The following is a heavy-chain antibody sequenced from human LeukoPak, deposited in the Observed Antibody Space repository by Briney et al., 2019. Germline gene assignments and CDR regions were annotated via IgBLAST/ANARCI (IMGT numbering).Heavy chain of an antibody. Sequence: GGSLRLSCAASGFTFSSEAMSWVRQAPGKGLEWVSVISDGSREVHYADSVKGRFTISRDNSKNTLYLQMNSLRAEDTAVYYCAKDTAYYYDSSGYVPLDYWGQGTLVTVS. J-gene: IGHJ4*02. CDR1: GFTFSSEA. D-gene: IGHD3-22*01. CDR3: AKDTAYYYDSSGYVPLDY. CDR2: ISDGSREV. V-gene: IGHV3-23*01.